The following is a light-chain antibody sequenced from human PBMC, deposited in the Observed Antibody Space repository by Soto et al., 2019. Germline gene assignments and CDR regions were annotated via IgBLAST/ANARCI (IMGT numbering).Light chain of an antibody. J-gene: IGLJ1*01. CDR3: SSYTDSTNSV. CDR1: SSDVGTRNF. V-gene: IGLV2-14*01. CDR2: QVT. Sequence: QSALTQPASVSGSPGQSITISCTGTSSDVGTRNFVSWYQQHPGKAPKLMIYQVTNRPSGVSNRFSGSKSGNTASLTISGLQAEDEADYYCSSYTDSTNSVFGTGTKVTVL.